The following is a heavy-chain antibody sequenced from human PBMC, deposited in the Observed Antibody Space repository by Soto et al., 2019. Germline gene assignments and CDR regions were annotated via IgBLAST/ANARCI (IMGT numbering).Heavy chain of an antibody. Sequence: EVQLVESGGGLVQPGGSLRLSCVASGFTFSMHSMNWVRQAPGKGLEWLSFISSSSSTIYYADSVKGRFTISRDNAKNSLYLQMNSLRGDDTAVYHCVRGADDYWGQGTLVTVSS. J-gene: IGHJ4*02. D-gene: IGHD6-19*01. CDR1: GFTFSMHS. CDR3: VRGADDY. V-gene: IGHV3-48*01. CDR2: ISSSSSTI.